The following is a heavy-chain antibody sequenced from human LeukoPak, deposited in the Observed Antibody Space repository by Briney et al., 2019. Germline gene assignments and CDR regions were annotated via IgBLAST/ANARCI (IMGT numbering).Heavy chain of an antibody. CDR1: GASISSYY. CDR2: VSTSGST. D-gene: IGHD6-19*01. Sequence: SETLSLTCTVSGASISSYYWSWIRQPAGKGLEWIGHVSTSGSTNYNPSLKSRVTMSVDTSKNQFSLKLSSVTAADTAVYYCARGDSSGWSDYRGQGTLVTVSS. V-gene: IGHV4-4*07. CDR3: ARGDSSGWSDY. J-gene: IGHJ4*02.